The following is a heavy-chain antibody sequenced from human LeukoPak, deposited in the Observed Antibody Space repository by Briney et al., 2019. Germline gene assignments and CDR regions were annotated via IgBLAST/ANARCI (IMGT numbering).Heavy chain of an antibody. J-gene: IGHJ6*03. CDR3: ARVRKDYYYYMDV. CDR2: ISSGGGTII. V-gene: IGHV3-11*01. Sequence: GGSLRLSCAASGFSFNDYYMTWMRQAPGKGLEWVSYISSGGGTIIYYADSVKGRFTISKDNAKNSLYLQMNSLRAVDTAVYYCARVRKDYYYYMDVWGKGTTVTVSS. CDR1: GFSFNDYY.